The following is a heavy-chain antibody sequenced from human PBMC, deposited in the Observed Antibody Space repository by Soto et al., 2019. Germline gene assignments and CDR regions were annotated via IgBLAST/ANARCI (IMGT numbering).Heavy chain of an antibody. J-gene: IGHJ6*02. D-gene: IGHD3-22*01. V-gene: IGHV4-59*01. CDR1: GGSISSYY. Sequence: PSETLSLTCTVSGGSISSYYWSWIRQPPGKGLEWIGYIYYSGSTNYNPSLKSRVTISVDTSKNQFSLKLSSVTAADTAVYYCARDRHPTFRITMRGYYYGMDVWGQGTTVTVSS. CDR2: IYYSGST. CDR3: ARDRHPTFRITMRGYYYGMDV.